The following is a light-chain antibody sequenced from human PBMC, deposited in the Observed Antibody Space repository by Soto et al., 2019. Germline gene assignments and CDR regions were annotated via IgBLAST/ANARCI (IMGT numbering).Light chain of an antibody. V-gene: IGKV1-5*03. Sequence: DIQMTQSPSTLSASVGDRVTITCRASQRISNLLAWYQQKPGRAPTLLIYKASTLESGVPSRFSGSGSGTEFSLTISSLQTDDFATYYCQQYQSYPLTFGQGTRLEIK. J-gene: IGKJ5*01. CDR1: QRISNL. CDR2: KAS. CDR3: QQYQSYPLT.